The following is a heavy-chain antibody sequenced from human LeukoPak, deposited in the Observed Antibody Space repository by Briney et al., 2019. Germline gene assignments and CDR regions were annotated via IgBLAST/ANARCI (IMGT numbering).Heavy chain of an antibody. CDR2: ISGSGGRT. J-gene: IGHJ4*02. CDR3: AKGGQDFDFWRFDY. CDR1: GFIFSVYA. D-gene: IGHD3-3*01. V-gene: IGHV3-23*01. Sequence: SGGSLRLSCAASGFIFSVYAVSWVRQAPGKGLEWVSSISGSGGRTYYTNSVKGRFTISRENFKNTVYLEMNNLGAEDTALYYCAKGGQDFDFWRFDYWGQGNVVIVSS.